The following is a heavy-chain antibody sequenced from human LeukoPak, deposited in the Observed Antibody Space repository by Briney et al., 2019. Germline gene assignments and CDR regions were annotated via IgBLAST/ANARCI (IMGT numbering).Heavy chain of an antibody. V-gene: IGHV1-2*02. CDR1: GYTFTGYY. D-gene: IGHD5-24*01. CDR2: INPNSGGT. CDR3: ARDKAEMATITALDY. Sequence: ASVKVSCKASGYTFTGYYMHWVRQAPGQGLEWMGWINPNSGGTNYAQKFQGRVTMTRDTSISTAYMELSSLRSEDTAVYYCARDKAEMATITALDYWGQGTLVTVSS. J-gene: IGHJ4*02.